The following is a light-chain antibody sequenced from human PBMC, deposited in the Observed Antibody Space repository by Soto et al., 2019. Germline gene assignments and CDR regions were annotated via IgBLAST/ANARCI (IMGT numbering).Light chain of an antibody. CDR1: QGVTTN. CDR2: GTS. Sequence: EVVMTQSPASLSVSPGERATLSCRASQGVTTNLAWYQQKPGQAPRLLIFGTSTRATGIPDRFSGSGSGTDFTLSISRLEPEDFAVYYCQQYSDWPPWTFGQGTKVDIK. V-gene: IGKV3D-15*01. J-gene: IGKJ1*01. CDR3: QQYSDWPPWT.